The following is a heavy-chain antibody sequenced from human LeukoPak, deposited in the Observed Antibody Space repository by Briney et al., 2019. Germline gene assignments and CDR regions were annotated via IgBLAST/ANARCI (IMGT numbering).Heavy chain of an antibody. CDR2: IYYSGST. D-gene: IGHD6-13*01. CDR1: GYSISSGYY. CDR3: ARDPSFYSSSWYWFDP. Sequence: PSETLSLTCTVSGYSISSGYYWGWIRQPPGKGLEWIGSIYYSGSTYYNPSLKSRVTISVDTSKNQFSLKLSSVTAADTAVYYCARDPSFYSSSWYWFDPWGQGTLVTVSS. J-gene: IGHJ5*02. V-gene: IGHV4-38-2*02.